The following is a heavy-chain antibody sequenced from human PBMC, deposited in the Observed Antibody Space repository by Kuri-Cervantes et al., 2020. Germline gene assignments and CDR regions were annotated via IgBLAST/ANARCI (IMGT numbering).Heavy chain of an antibody. CDR1: GFTVSSNY. J-gene: IGHJ6*02. V-gene: IGHV3-9*01. Sequence: LSLTCADSGFTVSSNYMSWVRQAPGKGLEWVSGISWNSGSIGYADSVKGRFTISRDNAKNSLYLQMNSLRAEDTAVYYCARWDYDILTGYYTPQTLMPGINYYYGMDVWGQGTTVTVSS. CDR3: ARWDYDILTGYYTPQTLMPGINYYYGMDV. CDR2: ISWNSGSI. D-gene: IGHD3-9*01.